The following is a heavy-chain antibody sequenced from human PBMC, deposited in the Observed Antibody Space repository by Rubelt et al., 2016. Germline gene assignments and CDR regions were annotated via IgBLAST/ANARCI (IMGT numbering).Heavy chain of an antibody. CDR1: GGSISSYY. J-gene: IGHJ4*02. V-gene: IGHV4-59*01. CDR3: ARDSSSGSYYFDY. CDR2: IYYSGST. Sequence: QVQLQESGPGLVKPSETLSLTCTVSGGSISSYYWSWIRQPPGKGLEWIGYIYYSGSTNYNPSLKSRVTISVDTSKNQFSLKLSSVTAADTAVYYCARDSSSGSYYFDYWGQGTLVTVSS. D-gene: IGHD3-10*01.